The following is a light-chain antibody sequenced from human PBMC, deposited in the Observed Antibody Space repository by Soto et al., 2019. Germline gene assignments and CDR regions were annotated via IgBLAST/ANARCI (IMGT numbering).Light chain of an antibody. V-gene: IGKV1-5*01. Sequence: DIQMTQSPSTLSASVGDRVTITFRASQSISSWLAWYQQKPGKAPKLLIYDASSLESGVPSRFSGSGSGTEFTLTISSLQPDDFVTYYCQQYNSYSPKTFGQGTRWIS. J-gene: IGKJ1*01. CDR3: QQYNSYSPKT. CDR2: DAS. CDR1: QSISSW.